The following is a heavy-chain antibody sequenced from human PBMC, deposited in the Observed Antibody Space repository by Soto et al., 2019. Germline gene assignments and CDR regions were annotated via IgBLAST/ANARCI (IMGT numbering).Heavy chain of an antibody. V-gene: IGHV3-21*01. J-gene: IGHJ3*02. Sequence: WGSLRISCVSSGFTFSIYTMNWVGQAPGKGLEWVSSISSSSSYIYYADSVKGRFTISRDNAKNSLYLQMNSLRAEDTAVYHCARDRAADDGASDIWGQGTMFTVSS. CDR3: ARDRAADDGASDI. CDR1: GFTFSIYT. CDR2: ISSSSSYI. D-gene: IGHD4-17*01.